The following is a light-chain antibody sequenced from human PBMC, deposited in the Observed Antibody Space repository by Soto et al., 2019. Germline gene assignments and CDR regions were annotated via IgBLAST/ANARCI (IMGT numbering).Light chain of an antibody. Sequence: EIVLTQSPGTLSLSPGERATLSCRASQSVSSSYLAWYQQKPGQAPRLLIYSASSRATGIPDRFSGSGSGTDLPLTISRLEPEDFAVYYCQQYSSSLLFTFGPGTKVDIK. CDR3: QQYSSSLLFT. J-gene: IGKJ3*01. CDR2: SAS. V-gene: IGKV3-20*01. CDR1: QSVSSSY.